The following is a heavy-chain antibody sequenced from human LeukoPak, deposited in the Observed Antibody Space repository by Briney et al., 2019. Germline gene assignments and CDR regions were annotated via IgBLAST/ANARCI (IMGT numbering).Heavy chain of an antibody. CDR1: GGSISNYY. CDR3: ARGAPNCSGGSCYSGVFDH. D-gene: IGHD2-15*01. J-gene: IGHJ4*02. CDR2: IYYSGST. V-gene: IGHV4-59*01. Sequence: SETLSLTCTVSGGSISNYYWSWIRQPPGKGLEWIGYIYYSGSTKYNPSLESRVTISVDTSKNQFSLKLSSVTAADTAVYYCARGAPNCSGGSCYSGVFDHWGQGTLVTVSS.